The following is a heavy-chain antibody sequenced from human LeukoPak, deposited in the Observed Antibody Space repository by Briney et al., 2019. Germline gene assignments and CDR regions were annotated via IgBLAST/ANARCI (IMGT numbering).Heavy chain of an antibody. J-gene: IGHJ4*02. Sequence: PSETLSLTCAVYGGSFSGYYWSWIRQPPGKGLEWIGEINHSGSTNYNPSLKSRVTISVDTSENQFSLKLSSVTAADTAVYYCARRAKWVRGVIDGFDYWGQGTLVTVSS. CDR2: INHSGST. CDR1: GGSFSGYY. CDR3: ARRAKWVRGVIDGFDY. V-gene: IGHV4-34*01. D-gene: IGHD3-10*01.